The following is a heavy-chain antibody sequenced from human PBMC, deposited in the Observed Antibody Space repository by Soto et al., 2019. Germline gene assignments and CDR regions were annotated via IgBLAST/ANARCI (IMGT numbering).Heavy chain of an antibody. CDR3: ARDPGQDEAMDY. J-gene: IGHJ4*02. V-gene: IGHV3-33*01. CDR1: GFTFSNFG. CDR2: IWHDGKNK. Sequence: QVQVVESGGGVVQPGTSLRLSCAAPGFTFSNFGMHWVRQAPGKGLEWVAVIWHDGKNKYYADSAKGRFTISRDNSKNTLYLQMNSLRAEDTAVYYCARDPGQDEAMDYWGQGTLVTVSS.